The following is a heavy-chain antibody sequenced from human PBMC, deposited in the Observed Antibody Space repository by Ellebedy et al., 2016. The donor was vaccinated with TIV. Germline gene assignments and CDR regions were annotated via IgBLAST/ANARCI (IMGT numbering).Heavy chain of an antibody. CDR1: GDSISSYY. Sequence: MPSETLSLTCTVSGDSISSYYWSWIRQPPGRGLEWIGYIHYSGSTNYNPSLKSRVTLSVDTSKNQFSLKLRSVTAAETAVYYCARADYGDYGAYYHGLDVWGQGTTVTVSS. CDR2: IHYSGST. CDR3: ARADYGDYGAYYHGLDV. D-gene: IGHD4-17*01. J-gene: IGHJ6*02. V-gene: IGHV4-59*13.